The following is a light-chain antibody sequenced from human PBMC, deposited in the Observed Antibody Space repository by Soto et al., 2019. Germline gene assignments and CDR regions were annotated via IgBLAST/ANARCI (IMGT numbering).Light chain of an antibody. V-gene: IGKV1-5*03. CDR1: QSISNL. J-gene: IGKJ1*01. CDR3: QCYHTGSRT. Sequence: DIQMTQSPSTLSASVGDRVTITCRAGQSISNLLAWYQQKSGRAPKLLIYKATILHSGVPSRFSGSGSGTEFTSANSDLQPDYFAHDDCQCYHTGSRTVGQGTKVEVK. CDR2: KAT.